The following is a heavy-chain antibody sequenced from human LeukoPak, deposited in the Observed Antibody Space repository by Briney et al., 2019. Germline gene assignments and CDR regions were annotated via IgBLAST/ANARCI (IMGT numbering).Heavy chain of an antibody. Sequence: SETLSLTCTVSGGSISSSSYYWGWIRQPPGKGLEWIGSIYYSGSTYYNPSLKSRVTTSVDTSRTQFSLKLTSVTAADTAVYYCARGRDGYIYFDYWGQGTLVTVPS. D-gene: IGHD5-24*01. CDR3: ARGRDGYIYFDY. V-gene: IGHV4-39*07. J-gene: IGHJ4*02. CDR2: IYYSGST. CDR1: GGSISSSSYY.